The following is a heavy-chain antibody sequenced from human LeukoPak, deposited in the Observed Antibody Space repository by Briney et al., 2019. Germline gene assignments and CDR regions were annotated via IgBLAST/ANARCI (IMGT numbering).Heavy chain of an antibody. Sequence: PGGSLRLSCEASGFTFNTHAMHWVRQAPGKGLEWVAVISYDGSHKDYGDSVKGRFTISRDNSKNTLYLQMNSLRPEDTAVYYCARGGELRYCTGGIGYQIDYWGQGTLVTVSS. D-gene: IGHD2-15*01. CDR1: GFTFNTHA. V-gene: IGHV3-30*04. J-gene: IGHJ4*02. CDR3: ARGGELRYCTGGIGYQIDY. CDR2: ISYDGSHK.